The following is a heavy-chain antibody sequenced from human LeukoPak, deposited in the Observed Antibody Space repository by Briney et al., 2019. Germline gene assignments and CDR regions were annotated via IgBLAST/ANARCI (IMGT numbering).Heavy chain of an antibody. J-gene: IGHJ4*02. D-gene: IGHD4-17*01. Sequence: GGSLRLSCVASGFTFSSNWMSWVRQAPGKGLEWVANIKQDGSEKNYVDSVKGRFTISRDNAKNSLYLHMNSLRAEDTAVYFCARIEGYGEVCYWGQGTLVTVSS. CDR1: GFTFSSNW. CDR3: ARIEGYGEVCY. CDR2: IKQDGSEK. V-gene: IGHV3-7*05.